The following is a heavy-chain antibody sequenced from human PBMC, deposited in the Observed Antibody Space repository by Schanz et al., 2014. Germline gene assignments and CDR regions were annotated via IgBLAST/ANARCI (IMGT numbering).Heavy chain of an antibody. V-gene: IGHV3-48*04. D-gene: IGHD3-3*01. CDR3: ARGVRIDY. Sequence: DVQLLESGGGLVQPGESLRLSCAASGFTFTTYAMSWVRQAPGKGLEWVSFISSSGTSIYYADSVKGRFTISRDNAKNSLYLQMNSLTAEDTAVYYCARGVRIDYWGQGTLVTVSS. CDR2: ISSSGTSI. J-gene: IGHJ4*02. CDR1: GFTFTTYA.